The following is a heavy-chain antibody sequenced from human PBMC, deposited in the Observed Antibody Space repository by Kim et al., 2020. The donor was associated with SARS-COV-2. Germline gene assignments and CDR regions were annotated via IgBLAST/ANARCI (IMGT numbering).Heavy chain of an antibody. D-gene: IGHD3-22*01. CDR2: IIPIFGTA. CDR1: GGTFSSYA. J-gene: IGHJ3*02. Sequence: SVKVSCKASGGTFSSYAISWVRQAPGQGLEWMGGIIPIFGTANYAQKFQGRVTITADESTSTAYMELSSLRSEDTAVYYCARVGITMIVVVGVGAFDIWGQGTMVTVSS. V-gene: IGHV1-69*13. CDR3: ARVGITMIVVVGVGAFDI.